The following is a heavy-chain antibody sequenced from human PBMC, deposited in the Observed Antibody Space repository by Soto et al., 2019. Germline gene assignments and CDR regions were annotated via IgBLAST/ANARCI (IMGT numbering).Heavy chain of an antibody. J-gene: IGHJ4*02. D-gene: IGHD5-12*01. CDR1: GGSFSGYY. CDR2: INHSGST. Sequence: QVQLQQWGAGLLKPSETLSLTCAVYGGSFSGYYWSWIRQPPGKGLEWIGEINHSGSTNYNPSLKSRVTISVDTSKNQFSLKLSSVTAADTAVYYCARGPNVRLRNRLFDYWGQGTLVTVSS. CDR3: ARGPNVRLRNRLFDY. V-gene: IGHV4-34*01.